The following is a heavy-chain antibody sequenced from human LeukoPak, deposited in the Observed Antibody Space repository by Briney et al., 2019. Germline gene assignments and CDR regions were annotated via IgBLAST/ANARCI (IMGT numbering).Heavy chain of an antibody. Sequence: PGGSLRLSCAASGFTFSSYALSWVRHAPGKGLEWVSTISNSDNKPYYADSMKGRFTISRDNSKNTLHLQMNSLTAEDTAMYYCAKATGTLGNWGQGTLVTVSS. CDR1: GFTFSSYA. CDR3: AKATGTLGN. V-gene: IGHV3-23*01. D-gene: IGHD1-1*01. J-gene: IGHJ4*02. CDR2: ISNSDNKP.